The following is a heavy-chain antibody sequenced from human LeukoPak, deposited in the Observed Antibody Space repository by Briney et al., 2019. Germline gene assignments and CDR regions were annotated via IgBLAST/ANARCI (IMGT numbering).Heavy chain of an antibody. CDR3: ARSRYYYYGMDV. Sequence: ASVKVSCKASGYTFTGCYMHWVRQAPGQGLEWMGWINPNSGGTNYAQKFQGWVTMTRDTSISTAYMELSRLRSDDTAVYYCARSRYYYYGMDVWGQGTTVTVSS. CDR2: INPNSGGT. CDR1: GYTFTGCY. J-gene: IGHJ6*02. V-gene: IGHV1-2*04. D-gene: IGHD2-2*01.